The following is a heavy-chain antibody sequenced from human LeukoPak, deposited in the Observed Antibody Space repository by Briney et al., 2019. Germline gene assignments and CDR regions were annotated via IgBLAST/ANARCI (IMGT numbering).Heavy chain of an antibody. CDR2: INHSGST. CDR3: ARGGGDYSNWFDP. Sequence: PSETLSLTCAVYGGSFSGYYWSWIRQPPGKGLEWIGEINHSGSTNYNPSLKSRVTISVDTSKNRFSLKLSSVTAADTAVYYCARGGGDYSNWFDPWGQGTLVTVSS. J-gene: IGHJ5*02. D-gene: IGHD4-11*01. CDR1: GGSFSGYY. V-gene: IGHV4-34*01.